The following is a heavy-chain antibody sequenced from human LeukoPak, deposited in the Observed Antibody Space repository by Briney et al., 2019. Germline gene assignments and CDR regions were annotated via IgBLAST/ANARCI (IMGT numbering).Heavy chain of an antibody. Sequence: SETLSLTCTVSSDSITSGSYYWTWIRQPAGRGLEWIGRIYTSGSTNYNPSLKSRVTISLDTSKNHFSLKLNSATVADTAVYYCARGGFCIGGSCYPPSDAFDIWGQGTVVTVSS. CDR3: ARGGFCIGGSCYPPSDAFDI. J-gene: IGHJ3*02. CDR1: SDSITSGSYY. V-gene: IGHV4-61*02. D-gene: IGHD2-15*01. CDR2: IYTSGST.